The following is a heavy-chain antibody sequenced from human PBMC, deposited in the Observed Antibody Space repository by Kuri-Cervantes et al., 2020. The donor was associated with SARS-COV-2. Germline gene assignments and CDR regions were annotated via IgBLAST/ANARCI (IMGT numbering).Heavy chain of an antibody. CDR3: ARDIVGAPYYYYYYMDV. CDR2: IIPIFGTA. Sequence: SVKVSCKASGYTFTSYGISWVRQAPGQGLEWMGGIIPIFGTANYAQKFQGRVTITADESTSTAYMELRSLRSDDTAVYYCARDIVGAPYYYYYYMDVWGKGTTVTVSS. J-gene: IGHJ6*03. D-gene: IGHD1-26*01. V-gene: IGHV1-69*13. CDR1: GYTFTSYG.